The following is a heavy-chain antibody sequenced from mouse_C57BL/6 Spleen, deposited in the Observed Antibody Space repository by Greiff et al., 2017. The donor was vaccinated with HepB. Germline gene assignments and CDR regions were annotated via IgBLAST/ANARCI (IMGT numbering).Heavy chain of an antibody. CDR1: GFTFSDYG. J-gene: IGHJ2*01. V-gene: IGHV5-17*01. CDR2: ISSGSSTI. Sequence: EVKVVESGGGLVKPGGSLKLSCAASGFTFSDYGMHWVRQAPEKGLEWVAYISSGSSTIYYADTVKGRFTISRDNAKNTLLLQMTSLRSEDTAMYDCARRRVEGYYFDCWGQGPTLTVSS. D-gene: IGHD3-3*01. CDR3: ARRRVEGYYFDC.